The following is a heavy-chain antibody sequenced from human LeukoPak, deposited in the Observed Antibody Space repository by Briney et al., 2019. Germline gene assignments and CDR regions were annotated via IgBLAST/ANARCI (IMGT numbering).Heavy chain of an antibody. CDR2: IIPLLDIT. V-gene: IGHV1-69*04. D-gene: IGHD2-2*01. J-gene: IGHJ6*02. CDR3: ATDGPAATWADYLYGLDV. CDR1: GGTLSNYG. Sequence: SVKVSSKASGGTLSNYGISWVRQAPGQGLEWMGRIIPLLDITTYAERFQGRVTITADKSTSTAYMEVSSLRSEDTAVYYCATDGPAATWADYLYGLDVWGQGTTVTVSS.